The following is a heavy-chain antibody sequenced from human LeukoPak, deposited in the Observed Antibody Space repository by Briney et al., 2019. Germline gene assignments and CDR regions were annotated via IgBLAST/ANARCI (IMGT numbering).Heavy chain of an antibody. V-gene: IGHV4-39*02. Sequence: SETLSLTCSVSSGSVRSNYYSWAWIRQAPGKGLEWVGGLDDSGNTYYNPSLKSRLTMSVDTSKNHFSLNLKSVAAADTSVYYCARRLRIGAAEWFDPWGQGIMVTVST. J-gene: IGHJ5*02. CDR1: SGSVRSNYYS. CDR3: ARRLRIGAAEWFDP. D-gene: IGHD2-15*01. CDR2: LDDSGNT.